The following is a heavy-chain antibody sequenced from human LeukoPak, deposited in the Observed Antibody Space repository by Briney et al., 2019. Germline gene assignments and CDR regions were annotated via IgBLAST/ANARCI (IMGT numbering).Heavy chain of an antibody. CDR1: GFTFSNYN. D-gene: IGHD2-2*03. Sequence: GGSLRLSCAASGFTFSNYNMNWVRQAPGKGLEWVSAIYGGGGCTYYADSVKGRFTISRDNSKNTMYLQMNSLRAEDTAVYYCAKDGYCSSTSCYDNNWFDPWGRGTLVTVSS. J-gene: IGHJ5*02. CDR3: AKDGYCSSTSCYDNNWFDP. CDR2: IYGGGGCT. V-gene: IGHV3-23*01.